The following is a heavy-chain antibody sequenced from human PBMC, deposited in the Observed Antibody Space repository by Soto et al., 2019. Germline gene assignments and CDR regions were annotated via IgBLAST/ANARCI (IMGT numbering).Heavy chain of an antibody. Sequence: ASVKVSCKASGYTFTGYYMHWVRQAPGQGLEWMGWINPNSGGTNYAQKFQGWVTMTRDTSISTAYMELSRLRSDDTAVYYCASSNDSSGYYFDYWGQGTLVTVSS. CDR2: INPNSGGT. V-gene: IGHV1-2*04. CDR1: GYTFTGYY. CDR3: ASSNDSSGYYFDY. J-gene: IGHJ4*02. D-gene: IGHD3-22*01.